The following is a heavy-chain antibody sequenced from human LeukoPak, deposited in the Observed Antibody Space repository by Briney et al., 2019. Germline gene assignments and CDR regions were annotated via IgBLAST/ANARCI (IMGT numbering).Heavy chain of an antibody. CDR2: INPNSGGT. D-gene: IGHD2-2*01. CDR3: ARGMGVLVPAATWFDP. Sequence: ASVKVSCKASGYTFIAYYMHWVRQAPGQGIEWMGWINPNSGGTNYAQKFQGRVTMTRDTSISTAYMDLSRLRSDDTAVYYCARGMGVLVPAATWFDPWGQGTLVTVSS. CDR1: GYTFIAYY. J-gene: IGHJ5*02. V-gene: IGHV1-2*02.